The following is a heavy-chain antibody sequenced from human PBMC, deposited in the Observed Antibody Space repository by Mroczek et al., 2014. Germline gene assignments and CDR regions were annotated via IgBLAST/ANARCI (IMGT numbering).Heavy chain of an antibody. Sequence: VQLVQSGGRAWSSLGGPVRLSCAASGFTVSSNYMSWVRQAPGKGLEWVSVIYSGGSTYYADSVKGRFTISRDNSKNTLYLQMNSLRAEDTAVYYCASGSSGWYDGDYWGQGTLVTVSS. D-gene: IGHD6-19*01. CDR3: ASGSSGWYDGDY. CDR1: GFTVSSNY. V-gene: IGHV3-66*02. CDR2: IYSGGST. J-gene: IGHJ4*02.